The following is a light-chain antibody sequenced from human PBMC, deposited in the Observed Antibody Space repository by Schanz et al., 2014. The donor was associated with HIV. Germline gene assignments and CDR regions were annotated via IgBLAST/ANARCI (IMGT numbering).Light chain of an antibody. CDR1: QSVSNN. Sequence: EIVLTQSPGTLSLSPGERVTLSCRASQSVSNNLAWYQQKPGQAPRLVIFGASNRATGIPDRFSGSDSGTDFTLTISRVEPEDYAVYYCQQYGSPTWTFGQGTKVEV. V-gene: IGKV3-20*01. CDR3: QQYGSPTWT. J-gene: IGKJ1*01. CDR2: GAS.